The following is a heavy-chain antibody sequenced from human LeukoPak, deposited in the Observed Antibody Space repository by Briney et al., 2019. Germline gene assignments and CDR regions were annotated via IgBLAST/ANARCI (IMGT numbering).Heavy chain of an antibody. CDR1: GFTVSDYY. D-gene: IGHD6-13*01. CDR2: IYRGGFT. CDR3: AKGAGSWVYDAFDI. V-gene: IGHV3-53*01. J-gene: IGHJ3*02. Sequence: PGGSLRLSCAASGFTVSDYYMNWVRQAPGKGLEWVSVIYRGGFTYYADSVRGRFSISRDNSKNTLYLQMNSLRAEDTAVYYCAKGAGSWVYDAFDIWGQGTMVTVSS.